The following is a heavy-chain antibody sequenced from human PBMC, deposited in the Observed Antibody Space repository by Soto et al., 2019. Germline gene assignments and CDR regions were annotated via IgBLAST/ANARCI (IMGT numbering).Heavy chain of an antibody. Sequence: SATLSLTGAVSCYSGISGYYLGWIRHPPGKGLEWIATIYHNGRTYYNPSLKSRVTISVDTSKNQFSLKLSSVTAADTAVYYCARRLGGYYDSSGYHRWGQGTLVTVSS. CDR2: IYHNGRT. J-gene: IGHJ4*02. CDR1: CYSGISGYY. CDR3: ARRLGGYYDSSGYHR. D-gene: IGHD3-22*01. V-gene: IGHV4-38-2*01.